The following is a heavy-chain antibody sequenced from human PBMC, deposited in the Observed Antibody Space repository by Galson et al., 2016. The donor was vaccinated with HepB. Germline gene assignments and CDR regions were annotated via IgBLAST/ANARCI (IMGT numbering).Heavy chain of an antibody. Sequence: SVKVSCKASGGSFSNYAISWVRQAPGQGLEWMGGIFPIFTTAKYAQKFQGRVTITADKSTSTAYMELSSLRSDDTALYYCARELGKYYYYGMDVWGQGTTVTVS. CDR2: IFPIFTTA. CDR1: GGSFSNYA. D-gene: IGHD3-16*01. CDR3: ARELGKYYYYGMDV. J-gene: IGHJ6*02. V-gene: IGHV1-69*06.